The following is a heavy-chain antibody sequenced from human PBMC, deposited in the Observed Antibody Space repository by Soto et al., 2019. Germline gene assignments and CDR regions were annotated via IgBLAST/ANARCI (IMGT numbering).Heavy chain of an antibody. J-gene: IGHJ5*02. CDR1: GGSISSSNW. Sequence: PSETLSLTCAASGGSISSSNWWSWVRQPPGKGLEWIGEIYHSGSTNYNPSLKSRVTISVDKSKNQFSLKLSSVTAADTAVYYCARDRSYCGGDCYDRWFDPWGQGTLVTVSS. D-gene: IGHD2-21*02. CDR3: ARDRSYCGGDCYDRWFDP. V-gene: IGHV4-4*02. CDR2: IYHSGST.